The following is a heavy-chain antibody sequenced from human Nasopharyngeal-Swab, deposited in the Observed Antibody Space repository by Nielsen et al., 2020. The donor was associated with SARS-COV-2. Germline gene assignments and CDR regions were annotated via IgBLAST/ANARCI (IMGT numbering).Heavy chain of an antibody. CDR1: GFTFSSYW. V-gene: IGHV3-74*01. CDR3: ARDPIVVVVAATGWFDP. Sequence: GESLKISCAASGFTFSSYWMHWARQAPGKGLVWVSRINSDGSSTSYADSVKGRFTISRDNAKNTLYLQMNSLRAEDTAVYYCARDPIVVVVAATGWFDPWGQGTPVTVSS. D-gene: IGHD2-15*01. CDR2: INSDGSST. J-gene: IGHJ5*02.